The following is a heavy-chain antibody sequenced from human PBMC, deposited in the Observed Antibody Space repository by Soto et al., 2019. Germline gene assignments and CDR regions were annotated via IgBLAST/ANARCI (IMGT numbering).Heavy chain of an antibody. J-gene: IGHJ3*01. D-gene: IGHD6-13*01. CDR2: ISSDGSDK. CDR1: GFTFSNYG. V-gene: IGHV3-30*18. Sequence: QVQLVESGGGGVQPGTSLRPSCAASGFTFSNYGMHWVRQAPGTGLEWVAAISSDGSDKYYADSVKGRLTISRDNSKNTLYLQMHSLRAEDTAVYYCAKDQGIAASHGIDWGQGTMVTVSS. CDR3: AKDQGIAASHGID.